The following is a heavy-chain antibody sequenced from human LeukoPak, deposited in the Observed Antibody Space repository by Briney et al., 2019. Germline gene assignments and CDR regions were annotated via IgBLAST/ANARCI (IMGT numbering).Heavy chain of an antibody. CDR1: GGSISSYY. CDR3: ARGSTSRSGEFGY. V-gene: IGHV4-59*08. D-gene: IGHD2-2*01. Sequence: PSETLSLTCTVSGGSISSYYWSWIRQPPGKGLEWIGYIYYSGSTNYNPSLKSRVTISVDTSKNQFSLKLSSVTAADTAVYYCARGSTSRSGEFGYWGQGTLVTVSS. CDR2: IYYSGST. J-gene: IGHJ4*02.